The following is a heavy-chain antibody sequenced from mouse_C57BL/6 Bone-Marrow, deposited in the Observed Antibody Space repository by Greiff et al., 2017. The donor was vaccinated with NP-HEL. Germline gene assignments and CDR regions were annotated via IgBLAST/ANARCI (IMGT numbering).Heavy chain of an antibody. Sequence: QVQLKESGPGLVQPSQSLSITCTVSGFSLTSYGVHWVRQSPGKGLEWLGVIWRGGSTDYNAAFMSRLSITKDNSKSQVFFKMNSLQADDTAIYYCAKGYGYSNNYFDYWGQGTTLTVSS. CDR3: AKGYGYSNNYFDY. D-gene: IGHD2-5*01. CDR1: GFSLTSYG. J-gene: IGHJ2*01. V-gene: IGHV2-5*01. CDR2: IWRGGST.